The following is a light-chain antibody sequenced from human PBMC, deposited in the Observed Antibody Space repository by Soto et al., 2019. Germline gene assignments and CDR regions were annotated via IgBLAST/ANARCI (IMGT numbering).Light chain of an antibody. J-gene: IGKJ4*01. CDR1: QSINKY. CDR2: AAS. CDR3: QQSYDSPLT. V-gene: IGKV1-39*01. Sequence: DIQVAQSPSSLSASVGDRVTITCRASQSINKYLNWYRQKPGKAPELLIYAASSLQNGVPSTFSGSGSGTDFTLTISSLQPEDFATYYCQQSYDSPLTFGGGTKVDIK.